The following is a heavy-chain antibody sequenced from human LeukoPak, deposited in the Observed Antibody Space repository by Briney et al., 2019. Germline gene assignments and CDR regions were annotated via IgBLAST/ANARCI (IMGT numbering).Heavy chain of an antibody. Sequence: GRSLRLSCAASGFPFSSYAMHWVRQAPGKGLEWVAVISYDGSNKYYADSVKGRFTISRDNSKNTLYLQMNSLRAEDTAVYYCARDGAVVVPAAISGLMDVWGQGTTVTVSS. CDR2: ISYDGSNK. CDR3: ARDGAVVVPAAISGLMDV. V-gene: IGHV3-30-3*01. D-gene: IGHD2-2*01. J-gene: IGHJ6*02. CDR1: GFPFSSYA.